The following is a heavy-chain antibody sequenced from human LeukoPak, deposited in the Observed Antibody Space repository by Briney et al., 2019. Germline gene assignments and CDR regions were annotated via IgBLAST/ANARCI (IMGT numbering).Heavy chain of an antibody. Sequence: QPGRSLRLSCAASGFTFSSYGMHWVRQAPGKGLEWVAVISYDGGNKYYADSVKGRFTISRDNSKNTLYVQMNSLGAEDTAVYYCAKDSGIGRYYQNSPYIDYWGLGTLVTVSS. CDR3: AKDSGIGRYYQNSPYIDY. CDR2: ISYDGGNK. CDR1: GFTFSSYG. D-gene: IGHD1-26*01. J-gene: IGHJ4*02. V-gene: IGHV3-30*18.